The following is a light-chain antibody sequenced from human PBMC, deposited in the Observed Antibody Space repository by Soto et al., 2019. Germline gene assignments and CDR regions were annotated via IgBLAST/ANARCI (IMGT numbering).Light chain of an antibody. Sequence: QSVLTQPRSVSGSPGQSVTISCTGTSSDVGGYNYVSWYEQHPVKAPKLMIYDVTKRPSGVPDRFSGSKSGNTASLTISGLQAEDEADYYCCSYAGSYTWVFRTGTKLTVL. V-gene: IGLV2-11*01. CDR3: CSYAGSYTWV. CDR2: DVT. CDR1: SSDVGGYNY. J-gene: IGLJ1*01.